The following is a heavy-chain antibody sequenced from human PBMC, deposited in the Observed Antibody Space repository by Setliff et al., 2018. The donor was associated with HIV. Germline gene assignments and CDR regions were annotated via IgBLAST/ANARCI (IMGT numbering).Heavy chain of an antibody. CDR2: IIPIFGTT. D-gene: IGHD3-16*01. J-gene: IGHJ5*02. CDR1: GGTFSSYA. CDR3: ARVVQGFASERFTLKNWFDP. Sequence: SVKVSCKASGGTFSSYAISWVRQAPGQGLEWMGGIIPIFGTTNYAQKFQGRVTVTTDKSTSTAYMELRSLRFDDTAVYYCARVVQGFASERFTLKNWFDPWGQGTLVTVSS. V-gene: IGHV1-69*05.